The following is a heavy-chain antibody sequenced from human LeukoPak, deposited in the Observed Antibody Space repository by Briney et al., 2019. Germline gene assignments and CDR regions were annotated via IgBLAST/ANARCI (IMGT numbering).Heavy chain of an antibody. J-gene: IGHJ6*03. Sequence: GASLQISCQGSGYIFTSYWIGWVRQLPGKGLEWMGIIYPGDSDTRYSPSFQGQVTITADKSISTAYLQWSSLKASDTAMYYCARHCSSTSCYMGMDVWGKGTTVTVSS. CDR2: IYPGDSDT. D-gene: IGHD2-2*02. V-gene: IGHV5-51*01. CDR3: ARHCSSTSCYMGMDV. CDR1: GYIFTSYW.